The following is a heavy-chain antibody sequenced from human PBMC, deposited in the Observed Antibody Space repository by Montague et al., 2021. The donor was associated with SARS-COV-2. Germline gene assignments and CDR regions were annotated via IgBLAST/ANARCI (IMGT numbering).Heavy chain of an antibody. V-gene: IGHV4-39*01. Sequence: SETLSLTCTVSGGSISSSNYYWSWIRQPPGKGLEWIGSIYYSGSTYYNPSLRSRVTISVDTSKNQFSLKLSSVAAADTAVYYCASPTYYYDSSGSDAFDIWGQGTMVTVSS. J-gene: IGHJ3*02. CDR2: IYYSGST. CDR3: ASPTYYYDSSGSDAFDI. CDR1: GGSISSSNYY. D-gene: IGHD3-22*01.